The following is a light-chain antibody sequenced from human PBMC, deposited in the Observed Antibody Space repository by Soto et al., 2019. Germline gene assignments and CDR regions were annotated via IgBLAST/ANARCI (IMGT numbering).Light chain of an antibody. CDR1: QSISSW. CDR2: DAS. Sequence: DIQMTQSPSTLSASVGDRVTITCRASQSISSWLAWYQQKPGKAPKLLIYDASSLESGVPSRFSGSESGTEFTLTISSLHPDDFATYYCQQYNSYLWTVGQGTKVEIK. V-gene: IGKV1-5*01. J-gene: IGKJ1*01. CDR3: QQYNSYLWT.